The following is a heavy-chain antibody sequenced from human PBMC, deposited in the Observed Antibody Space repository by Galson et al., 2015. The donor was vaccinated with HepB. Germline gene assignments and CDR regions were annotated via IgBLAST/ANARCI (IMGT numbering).Heavy chain of an antibody. CDR1: GFSFNTNGMR. V-gene: IGHV2-70*04. CDR2: IDWDGDE. CDR3: ARLFTNCTSIGCSTLDAFDF. D-gene: IGHD2-8*01. Sequence: PALVKPTQTLTLTCTFSGFSFNTNGMRVSWLRQPPGQAPEWLARIDWDGDEFYSTSLRTRLTISKDNSKSQVVLRMTNMDPVDTATYYCARLFTNCTSIGCSTLDAFDFWGQGTKVAVSS. J-gene: IGHJ3*01.